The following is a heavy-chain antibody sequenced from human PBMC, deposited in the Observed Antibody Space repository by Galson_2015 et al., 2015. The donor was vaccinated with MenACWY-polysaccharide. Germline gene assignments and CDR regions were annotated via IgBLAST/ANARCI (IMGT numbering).Heavy chain of an antibody. Sequence: LSLTCTVSRGSINTMTYYWGWIRQPPGKGLEWIGSVYYSGGTYYNPSLKSRVTISIDLSKNQVSLKLSSVAAPDTAVYYCARHNYGSGTYYPNWFDSWGQGTLVTVSS. CDR3: ARHNYGSGTYYPNWFDS. CDR1: RGSINTMTYY. D-gene: IGHD3-10*01. J-gene: IGHJ5*01. V-gene: IGHV4-39*01. CDR2: VYYSGGT.